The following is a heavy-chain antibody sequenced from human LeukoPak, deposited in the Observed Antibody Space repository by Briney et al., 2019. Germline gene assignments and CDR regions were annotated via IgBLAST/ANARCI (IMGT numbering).Heavy chain of an antibody. J-gene: IGHJ4*02. CDR2: INPNTGGT. CDR1: GYTLTGYY. V-gene: IGHV1-2*02. Sequence: ASVKVSCKASGYTLTGYYMHWVRQAPGQGLEWMGWINPNTGGTNYAQKFQGRVTMTRDTSINTAYMELSRLRSDDTAMYYCAREGSDSSGYQDSWGQGTLVTVSS. D-gene: IGHD3-22*01. CDR3: AREGSDSSGYQDS.